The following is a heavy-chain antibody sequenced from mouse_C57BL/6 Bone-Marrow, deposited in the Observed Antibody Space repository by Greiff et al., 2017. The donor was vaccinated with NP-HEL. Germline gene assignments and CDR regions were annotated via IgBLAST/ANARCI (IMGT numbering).Heavy chain of an antibody. D-gene: IGHD2-3*01. Sequence: EVQLVESGGGLVKPGGSLKLSCAASGFTFSDYGMHWVRQAPEKGLEWVAYISSGSSTIYYADTVKGRFTISRDNAKNTLFLKMTSLRSEDTAIDYCARTLRWVLRGGIAYWGQGTLVTVSS. V-gene: IGHV5-17*01. J-gene: IGHJ3*01. CDR3: ARTLRWVLRGGIAY. CDR1: GFTFSDYG. CDR2: ISSGSSTI.